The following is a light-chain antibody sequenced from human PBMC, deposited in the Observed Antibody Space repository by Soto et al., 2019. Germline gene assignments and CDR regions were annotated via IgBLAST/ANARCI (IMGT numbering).Light chain of an antibody. CDR2: ENN. J-gene: IGLJ1*01. CDR3: GTWDSSLSAGV. V-gene: IGLV1-51*02. Sequence: SVLTQPPSVSAAPGQKVTLTCTGSSSHIGHNSVSWYQQLPGTAPKLLIYENNKRPSGIPDRFTGSKSGTSATLGITGLQAGDEADYYCGTWDSSLSAGVFGTGTKVTVL. CDR1: SSHIGHNS.